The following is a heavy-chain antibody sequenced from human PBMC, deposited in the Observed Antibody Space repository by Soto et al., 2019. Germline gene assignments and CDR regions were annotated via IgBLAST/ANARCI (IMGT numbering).Heavy chain of an antibody. J-gene: IGHJ6*03. Sequence: SETLSLTCAVYGGSFSGYYWSWIRQPPGKGLEWIGEINHSGSTNYNPSLKSRVTISVDTSKNQFSLKLSSVTAADTAVYYCARRRMDCSGGSCFGRGYYYYYMDVWGKGTTVTVSS. D-gene: IGHD2-15*01. CDR3: ARRRMDCSGGSCFGRGYYYYYMDV. CDR2: INHSGST. CDR1: GGSFSGYY. V-gene: IGHV4-34*01.